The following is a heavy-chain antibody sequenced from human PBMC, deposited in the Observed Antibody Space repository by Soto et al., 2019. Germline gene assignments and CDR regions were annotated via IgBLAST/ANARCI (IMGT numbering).Heavy chain of an antibody. D-gene: IGHD3-10*01. CDR1: GGSFSGYS. J-gene: IGHJ6*03. V-gene: IGHV4-34*01. CDR3: ARTLKGSGSYLGNYYYYYMDV. Sequence: SETLSLTCAVYGGSFSGYSWSGIRQPPGKGLEWIGEINHSGSTNYNPSLKSRVTISVDTSKNQFSLKLSSVTAADTAVYYCARTLKGSGSYLGNYYYYYMDVWGKGTTVTVSS. CDR2: INHSGST.